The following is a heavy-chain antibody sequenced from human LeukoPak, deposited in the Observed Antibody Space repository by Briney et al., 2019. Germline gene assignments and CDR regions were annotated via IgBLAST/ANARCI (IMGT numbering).Heavy chain of an antibody. CDR1: GFTFSSYS. CDR3: ARESPKTVYYYDSSGSYMGAFDI. D-gene: IGHD3-22*01. Sequence: GGSLRLSCAASGFTFSSYSMNWARQAPGKGLEWVANIKQDGSEKYYVDSVKGRFTISRDNAKNSLYLQMNSLRAEDTAVYYCARESPKTVYYYDSSGSYMGAFDIWGQGTMVTVSS. CDR2: IKQDGSEK. V-gene: IGHV3-7*01. J-gene: IGHJ3*02.